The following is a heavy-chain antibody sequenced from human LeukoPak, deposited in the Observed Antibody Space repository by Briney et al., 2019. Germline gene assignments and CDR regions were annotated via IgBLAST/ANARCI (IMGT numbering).Heavy chain of an antibody. Sequence: GESLKISCKGSGYSFTSYWIGWVRQMPGKGLEWMGIIYPGDSDTRYSPSFQGQVTISADKSISTAYLQWSSLKASDTAMYYCARPGSGSQEYYYYGMDVWGKGPRSPSPQ. D-gene: IGHD1-26*01. J-gene: IGHJ6*01. CDR2: IYPGDSDT. CDR1: GYSFTSYW. V-gene: IGHV5-51*01. CDR3: ARPGSGSQEYYYYGMDV.